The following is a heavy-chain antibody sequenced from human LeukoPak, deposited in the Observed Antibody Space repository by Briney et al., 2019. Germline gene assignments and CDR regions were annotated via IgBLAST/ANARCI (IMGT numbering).Heavy chain of an antibody. CDR2: LSGSGGST. Sequence: PGGYLRLYCAASGFTFSSYAMSWVRQAPGKGLEWVSALSGSGGSTYYADSVKGRFTTSRDNSKNTLYLQMNSLRAEDTAVYYCAKDRSMILEWLTDYWGQGTLVTVSS. CDR3: AKDRSMILEWLTDY. CDR1: GFTFSSYA. J-gene: IGHJ4*02. V-gene: IGHV3-23*01. D-gene: IGHD3-3*01.